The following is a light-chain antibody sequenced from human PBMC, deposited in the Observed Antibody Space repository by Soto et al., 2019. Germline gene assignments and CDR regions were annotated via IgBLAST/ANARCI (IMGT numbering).Light chain of an antibody. CDR3: LSYAGSKTLMV. Sequence: QSALTQPRSVSGSPGQSVTISCTGTSSDVGAYNSVSWYRHHPGTAPKLMIYDVSKRPSGVPGRFSGSKSGNTASLTISGLQAEDEADYYCLSYAGSKTLMVFGGGTKVTVL. J-gene: IGLJ2*01. V-gene: IGLV2-11*01. CDR1: SSDVGAYNS. CDR2: DVS.